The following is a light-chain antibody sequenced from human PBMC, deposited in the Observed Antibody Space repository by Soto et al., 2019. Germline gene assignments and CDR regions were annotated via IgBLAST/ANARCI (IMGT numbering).Light chain of an antibody. CDR2: AAS. J-gene: IGKJ2*01. Sequence: DIPMTQSPSSLSASVGDRVTITCRASQSISFNLNWYQQKPGKAPKLLIYAASSLKSGVPSRFSGSGSGTEFTLTISCLQPEDFATYYCQQGYSTPRTFGQGTKLEIK. V-gene: IGKV1-39*01. CDR1: QSISFN. CDR3: QQGYSTPRT.